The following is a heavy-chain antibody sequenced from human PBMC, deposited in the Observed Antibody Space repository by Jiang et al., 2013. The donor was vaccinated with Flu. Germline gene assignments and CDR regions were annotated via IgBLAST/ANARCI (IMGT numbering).Heavy chain of an antibody. D-gene: IGHD1-14*01. J-gene: IGHJ6*02. Sequence: QTLSLTCAXSGDSVSSNSAAWNWIRQSPSRGLEWLGRTYYRSKWYNDYAVSVKSRITINLDTSKNQFSLQLNSVTPEDTAVYYCARDQPPGPYYYYYGMDVWGRGTTVTVSS. V-gene: IGHV6-1*01. CDR3: ARDQPPGPYYYYYGMDV. CDR1: GDSVSSNSAA. CDR2: TYYRSKWYN.